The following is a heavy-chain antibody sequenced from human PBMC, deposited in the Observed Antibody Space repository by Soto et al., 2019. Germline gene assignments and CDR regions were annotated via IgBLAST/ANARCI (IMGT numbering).Heavy chain of an antibody. CDR3: ARRPAYDSSGYVQFDP. Sequence: SETLSLTCSVSGDSISITSHFWDWIRQPPGKGLEWIGTLDYSGSTYYNPSLRSRVTISVDTSKNHFSLKLASVTAADTAVYYCARRPAYDSSGYVQFDPWGQGTLVTVSS. D-gene: IGHD3-22*01. CDR2: LDYSGST. CDR1: GDSISITSHF. V-gene: IGHV4-39*02. J-gene: IGHJ5*02.